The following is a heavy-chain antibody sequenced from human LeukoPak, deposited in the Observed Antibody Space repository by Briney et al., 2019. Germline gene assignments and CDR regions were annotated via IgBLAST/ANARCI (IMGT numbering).Heavy chain of an antibody. J-gene: IGHJ4*02. V-gene: IGHV1-18*01. CDR3: ATLWELDY. D-gene: IGHD1-26*01. Sequence: ASVKVSCKASGYTFTSYGISWVRQAPGQGLEWMGWISAYNGNTNYAQKLQGRVTMTEDTSTDTAYMELSSLRSEDTAVYYCATLWELDYWGQGTLVTVSS. CDR1: GYTFTSYG. CDR2: ISAYNGNT.